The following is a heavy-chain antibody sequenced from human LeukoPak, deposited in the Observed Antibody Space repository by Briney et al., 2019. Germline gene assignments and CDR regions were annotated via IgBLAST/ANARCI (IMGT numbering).Heavy chain of an antibody. CDR2: IYSGGST. D-gene: IGHD1-14*01. J-gene: IGHJ4*02. CDR3: AKPARTDYADY. V-gene: IGHV3-53*01. Sequence: GGSLRLSCAASGFTVSSNYMNWVRQAPGKGLEWVSVIYSGGSTYYADSVKGRFTISRDNSKNTLYLQMNSLRAEDTAVYYCAKPARTDYADYWGQGTQVTVSS. CDR1: GFTVSSNY.